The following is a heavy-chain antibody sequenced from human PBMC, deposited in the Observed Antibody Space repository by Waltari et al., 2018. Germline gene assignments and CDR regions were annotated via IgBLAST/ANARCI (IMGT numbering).Heavy chain of an antibody. Sequence: QVQLQESGRGLVKPSQTLSLTCSVSGASIRSGGYYLTWFRQHPGKALEWVGFIYHRRSTSYNPSHKNRVTIESDTSKNEFSLRLTSMTAADTAVYYWARGILGATANSYYHHGMDVWGQGTAVTVSS. J-gene: IGHJ6*02. CDR3: ARGILGATANSYYHHGMDV. CDR1: GASIRSGGYY. V-gene: IGHV4-31*03. CDR2: IYHRRST. D-gene: IGHD3-3*01.